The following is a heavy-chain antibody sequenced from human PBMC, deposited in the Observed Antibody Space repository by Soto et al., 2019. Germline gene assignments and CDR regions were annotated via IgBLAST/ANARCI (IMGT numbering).Heavy chain of an antibody. Sequence: QVRLQESGPGLVKPSETLSLTCTVSGGSVRDYHWSWIRQSPGKGLEWIGYVYDSCTVTTSYNPSVKSRVTISVDPSKNEVSLKMTSVTAADTAVYYCARRWQQLSWFDVWGQGTLVTVSS. CDR1: GGSVRDYH. CDR2: VYDSCTVTT. J-gene: IGHJ5*02. V-gene: IGHV4-59*02. CDR3: ARRWQQLSWFDV. D-gene: IGHD1-1*01.